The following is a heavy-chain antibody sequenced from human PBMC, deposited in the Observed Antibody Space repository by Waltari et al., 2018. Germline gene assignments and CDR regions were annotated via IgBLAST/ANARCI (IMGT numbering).Heavy chain of an antibody. CDR1: GGSISSSSYY. CDR2: IYYSVRT. J-gene: IGHJ4*02. V-gene: IGHV4-39*01. D-gene: IGHD6-19*01. Sequence: QLQLQESGPGLVKPSETLSLTCTVSGGSISSSSYYWGWIRQPPGKGLEWIGSIYYSVRTYYNPSLKSRVTISVDTSNNPFAMKLSSVTAADTPVYYGARAQWLSRLDYWSQGTLVTVSS. CDR3: ARAQWLSRLDY.